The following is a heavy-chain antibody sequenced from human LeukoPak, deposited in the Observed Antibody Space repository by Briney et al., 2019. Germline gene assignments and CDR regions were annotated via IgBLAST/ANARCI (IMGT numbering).Heavy chain of an antibody. J-gene: IGHJ2*01. V-gene: IGHV6-1*01. CDR2: TYYRSKWY. D-gene: IGHD1-14*01. Sequence: SQTLSLTCAISGDSVSSNSAAWNWIRQSPSRGLEWLGRTYYRSKWYNYAVSVKSRITINPDTSKNQFSLQLNSVTPEDTAVYYLSKGRRDNSCLAPAFWYFDLWGRGTLVTVSS. CDR3: SKGRRDNSCLAPAFWYFDL. CDR1: GDSVSSNSAA.